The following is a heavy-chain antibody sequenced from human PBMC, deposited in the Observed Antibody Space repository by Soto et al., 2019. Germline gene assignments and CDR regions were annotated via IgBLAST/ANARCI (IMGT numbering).Heavy chain of an antibody. D-gene: IGHD3-10*01. Sequence: QITLKESGPTLVKPTQTLTLTCDFSGFSLTTGGVGVGWVRQPPGEALEWLALICWDDDERYNPSLKTRLTITKDPSKNQVVLIMTNMDPVDTATYYCAHSRNLITEDAQVGDFDYWGQGTLVTVSS. J-gene: IGHJ4*02. CDR1: GFSLTTGGVG. V-gene: IGHV2-5*02. CDR2: ICWDDDE. CDR3: AHSRNLITEDAQVGDFDY.